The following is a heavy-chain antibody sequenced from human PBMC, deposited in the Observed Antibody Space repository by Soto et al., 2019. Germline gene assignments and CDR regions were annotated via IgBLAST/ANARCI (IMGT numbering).Heavy chain of an antibody. D-gene: IGHD4-17*01. V-gene: IGHV3-21*06. CDR2: LTRSTATT. J-gene: IGHJ4*02. CDR1: GFIFSSYS. Sequence: EVQLVESGGGLVRPGGSLRLSCAASGFIFSSYSLTWVRQAPGKGLEWVSSLTRSTATTYYADSVKGRFTISGDNAENSLYLQMNSLRAEDTAVYYCARGANYGDYGAFDVWGQGTLVTVAS. CDR3: ARGANYGDYGAFDV.